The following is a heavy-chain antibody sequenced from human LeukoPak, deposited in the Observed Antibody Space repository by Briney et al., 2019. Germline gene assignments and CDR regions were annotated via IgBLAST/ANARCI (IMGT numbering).Heavy chain of an antibody. J-gene: IGHJ1*01. CDR3: AKDCCSSTSCYPEYFQH. CDR1: GFTFSSYA. Sequence: PGGSLGLSCAASGFTFSSYAMHWVRQAPGKGLEWVAVISYDGSNKYYADSVKGRFTISRDNSKNTLYLQMNSLRAEDTAVYYCAKDCCSSTSCYPEYFQHWGQGTLVTVSS. V-gene: IGHV3-30-3*01. D-gene: IGHD2-2*01. CDR2: ISYDGSNK.